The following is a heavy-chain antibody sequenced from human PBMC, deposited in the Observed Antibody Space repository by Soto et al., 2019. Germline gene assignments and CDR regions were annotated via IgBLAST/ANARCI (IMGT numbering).Heavy chain of an antibody. CDR3: XXXXXTXXXL. CDR2: ARNKVSSYTT. CDR1: GFTFSDHY. J-gene: IGHJ5*02. Sequence: EVQLVESGGGLVQPGGSLRLSCAASGFTFSDHYMDWVRQAPGXXLEWVGRARNKVSSYTTAYAASVKGRFTISRDDSKNSLXLXXXXXXXXXXXXXXXXXXXXTXXXLWGQGTLVAVSS. V-gene: IGHV3-72*01.